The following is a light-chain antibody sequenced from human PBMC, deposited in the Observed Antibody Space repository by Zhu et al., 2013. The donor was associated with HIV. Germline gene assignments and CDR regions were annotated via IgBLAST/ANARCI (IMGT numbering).Light chain of an antibody. Sequence: DIQLTQSPSFLSASVGDRVTITCRASQDINRYLAWYQQKPGKPPKLLVYAASTTQSGVPSRFGGRGSGTEFTLTITSLQPDDFATYYCQHVNSNAAFGPGTKVD. J-gene: IGKJ3*01. CDR1: QDINRY. CDR3: QHVNSNAA. CDR2: AAS. V-gene: IGKV1-9*01.